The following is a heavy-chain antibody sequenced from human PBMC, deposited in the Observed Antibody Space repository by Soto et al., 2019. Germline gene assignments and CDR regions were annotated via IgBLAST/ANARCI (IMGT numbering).Heavy chain of an antibody. J-gene: IGHJ6*03. CDR3: ARSPSLPHEDYYYYYYMDV. CDR1: GGSISSYY. V-gene: IGHV4-59*01. Sequence: SETLSLTCTVSGGSISSYYWSWIRQPPGKGLEWIGYIYYSGSTNYNPSLKSRVTISVDTSKNQFSLKLSSVTAADTAVYYCARSPSLPHEDYYYYYYMDVWGKGTTVTVSS. CDR2: IYYSGST.